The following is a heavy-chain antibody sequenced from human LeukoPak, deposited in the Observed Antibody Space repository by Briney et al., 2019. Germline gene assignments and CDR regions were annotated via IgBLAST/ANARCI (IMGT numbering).Heavy chain of an antibody. V-gene: IGHV3-9*01. CDR1: GFTFDDYA. D-gene: IGHD6-13*01. J-gene: IGHJ4*02. CDR3: AKDKSSSWYRGIDY. Sequence: GGSLRLSCAASGFTFDDYAMHWVRQAPGKGLEWVSGISWNSGSIGYADSVKGRFTISRDNAKNSLYLQMNSLRAEDTALYYCAKDKSSSWYRGIDYWGQGTLVTVSS. CDR2: ISWNSGSI.